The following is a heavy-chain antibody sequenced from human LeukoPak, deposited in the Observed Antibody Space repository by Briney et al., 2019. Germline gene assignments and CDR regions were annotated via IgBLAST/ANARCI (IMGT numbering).Heavy chain of an antibody. Sequence: SSETLSLTCTVSGGSISSSSYYWGWIRQPPGKGLEWIGSIYYSGSTYYNPSLKSRVTISVDTSKNQFSLKLSSVTAADTAVYYCARTLGAGTGAFDIWGQGTMVTVSS. CDR2: IYYSGST. CDR3: ARTLGAGTGAFDI. D-gene: IGHD6-13*01. V-gene: IGHV4-39*01. CDR1: GGSISSSSYY. J-gene: IGHJ3*02.